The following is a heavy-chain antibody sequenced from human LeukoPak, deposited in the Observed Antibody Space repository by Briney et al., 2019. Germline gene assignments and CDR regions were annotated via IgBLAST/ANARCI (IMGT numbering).Heavy chain of an antibody. Sequence: GGSLRLSCAASGFTFSSYGMNWVRQAPGKGLEWVSAISGSGGNTYYADSVKGRFTISRDNSKNTLYLQMNSLRAEDTAVYYCAKGGSSGWYFFDAFDIWGQGTMVTVSS. CDR1: GFTFSSYG. D-gene: IGHD6-19*01. J-gene: IGHJ3*02. V-gene: IGHV3-23*01. CDR2: ISGSGGNT. CDR3: AKGGSSGWYFFDAFDI.